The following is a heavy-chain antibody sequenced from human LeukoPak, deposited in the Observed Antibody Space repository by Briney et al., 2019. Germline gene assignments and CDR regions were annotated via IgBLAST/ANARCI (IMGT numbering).Heavy chain of an antibody. CDR1: GFTFSSYR. J-gene: IGHJ4*02. CDR2: IKQDGSEK. Sequence: GGSLRLSCAASGFTFSSYRMSWVRQAPGKGLEWVANIKQDGSEKYYVDSVKGRFTISRDNAKNSLYLQMNSLRAEDTAVYYCARDSRYSSGWYDYWGQGTLVTVSS. CDR3: ARDSRYSSGWYDY. D-gene: IGHD6-19*01. V-gene: IGHV3-7*03.